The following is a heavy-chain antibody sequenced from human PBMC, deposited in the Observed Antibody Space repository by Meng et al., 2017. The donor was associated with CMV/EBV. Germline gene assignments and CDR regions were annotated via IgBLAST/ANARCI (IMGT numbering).Heavy chain of an antibody. V-gene: IGHV1-2*02. D-gene: IGHD6-19*01. Sequence: ASVKVSCKASGYTFTGYYMHWVRQAPGQGLEWMGWINPNSGGTNYAQKFQGRVTMTRDTSISTAYMELSRLRSDDTAVYYCARSTGYSSGWSGGDAFDIWGQGTTVTVSS. CDR1: GYTFTGYY. J-gene: IGHJ3*02. CDR3: ARSTGYSSGWSGGDAFDI. CDR2: INPNSGGT.